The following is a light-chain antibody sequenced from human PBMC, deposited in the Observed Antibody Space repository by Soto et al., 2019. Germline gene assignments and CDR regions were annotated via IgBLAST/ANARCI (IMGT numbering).Light chain of an antibody. V-gene: IGLV2-8*01. CDR1: SSDVGGYDS. CDR3: SSYAGSNTLV. J-gene: IGLJ3*02. CDR2: EVS. Sequence: QSVLTQPPSASGSPGQSVTFSCTGTSSDVGGYDSVSWYQQHPGKVPKLMIYEVSKRPSGVPDRFSGSKSGNTASLTVSGLQADDEAEYYCSSYAGSNTLVFGGGTKVTVL.